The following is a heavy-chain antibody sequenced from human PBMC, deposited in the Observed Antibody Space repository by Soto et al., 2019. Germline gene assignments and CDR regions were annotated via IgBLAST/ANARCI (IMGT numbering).Heavy chain of an antibody. CDR1: GGSISSYY. CDR3: ARERPYYYYGMDV. J-gene: IGHJ6*02. CDR2: IYYSGST. Sequence: PSETLSLTCTVSGGSISSYYWSWIRQPPGEGLEWIGYIYYSGSTNYNPSLKSRVTISVDTSKNQFSLKLSSVTAADTAVYYCARERPYYYYGMDVWGQGTTVTVSS. V-gene: IGHV4-59*01.